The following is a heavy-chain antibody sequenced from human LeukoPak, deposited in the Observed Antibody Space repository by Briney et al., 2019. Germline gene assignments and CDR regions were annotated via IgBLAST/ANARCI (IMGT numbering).Heavy chain of an antibody. D-gene: IGHD3-10*01. CDR2: ISGSGTI. Sequence: SETLSLTCAVYGGSFSGYYWSWIRQPAGKGLEWIGRISGSGTITYNPALQSRLSISIDTSKNQFSLKLMSVTAADTAVYYCARDSGTTGEVKFDPWGQGTLVTVSS. J-gene: IGHJ5*02. CDR3: ARDSGTTGEVKFDP. V-gene: IGHV4-4*07. CDR1: GGSFSGYY.